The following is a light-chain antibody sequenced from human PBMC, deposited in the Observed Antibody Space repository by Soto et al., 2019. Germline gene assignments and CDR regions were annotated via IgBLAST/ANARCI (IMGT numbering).Light chain of an antibody. CDR2: EAS. V-gene: IGKV1-5*03. J-gene: IGKJ1*01. Sequence: DIQMTQSPSTLSASVGDRVTITCRASQSIKSWLAWYQQKPGKAPKLLIYEASSLESGVPSRFGGSGSGTDFTLTISSLQPDDFATYYCQQYNTYSWTFGQGTKVEIK. CDR3: QQYNTYSWT. CDR1: QSIKSW.